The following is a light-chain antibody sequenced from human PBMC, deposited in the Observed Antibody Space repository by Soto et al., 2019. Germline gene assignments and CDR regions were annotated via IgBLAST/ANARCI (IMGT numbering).Light chain of an antibody. CDR1: QSIVTY. V-gene: IGKV1-39*01. CDR3: QQSYSTPPWT. Sequence: DIQMTQSPSSLSASVGDRVTITCRASQSIVTYLNWYLQKPGKAPKLLIYAASNLQSGVPSRFSGSGSGTDFTLNISSMQPADFATYFCQQSYSTPPWTFGQGTKVEIK. J-gene: IGKJ1*01. CDR2: AAS.